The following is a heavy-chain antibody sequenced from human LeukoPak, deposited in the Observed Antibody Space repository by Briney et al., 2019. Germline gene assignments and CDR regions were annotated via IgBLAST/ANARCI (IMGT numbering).Heavy chain of an antibody. J-gene: IGHJ5*02. CDR3: ARGYFSSWYINWFD. D-gene: IGHD6-13*01. Sequence: KASETLSLTCTVSGYSISSGYYWGWIRQPPGKGLEGIGTIYHSGSTYYNPSLKSRVTISVDTSKNQFSLKLSSVTAADTAVYYCARGYFSSWYINWFD. V-gene: IGHV4-38-2*02. CDR1: GYSISSGYY. CDR2: IYHSGST.